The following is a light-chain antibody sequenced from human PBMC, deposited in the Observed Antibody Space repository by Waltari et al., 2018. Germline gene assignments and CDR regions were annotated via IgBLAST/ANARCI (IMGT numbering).Light chain of an antibody. CDR2: KAS. V-gene: IGKV1-5*03. Sequence: EIQMTQSPSTLSASVGDRVTITCRASQTIGDWLAWYQQKAGQAPTLLIYKASNLETGVPSRFSGSRSGTEFTLTINSLQPDDFATYYCQQYDTYSWTFGQGTKVEIK. J-gene: IGKJ1*01. CDR3: QQYDTYSWT. CDR1: QTIGDW.